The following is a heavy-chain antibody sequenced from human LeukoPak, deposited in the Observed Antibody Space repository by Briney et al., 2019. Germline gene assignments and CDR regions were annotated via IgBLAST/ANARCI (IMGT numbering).Heavy chain of an antibody. CDR1: GFTFSSYA. CDR3: ARGVSTVTSFDY. D-gene: IGHD4-17*01. J-gene: IGHJ4*02. Sequence: GGSLRLSCAASGFTFSSYAMSWVRQAPGKGLEGVSAISGSGGSTYYADSVKGRFTISRDNSKNTLYLQMNSLRAEDTAVYYCARGVSTVTSFDYWGQGTLVTVSS. CDR2: ISGSGGST. V-gene: IGHV3-23*01.